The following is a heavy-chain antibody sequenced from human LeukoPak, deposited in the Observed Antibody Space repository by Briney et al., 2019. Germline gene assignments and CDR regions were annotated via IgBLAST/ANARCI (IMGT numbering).Heavy chain of an antibody. V-gene: IGHV3-53*01. Sequence: GGSLRLSCAASGFTVSTNYMSWVRQAPGKGLEWVSVIYTDGSTHYADSVKGRFTISRDNSKNALYLQMNSLRAEDTAVSYCARDREVVPAMAQMDVWGKGTTVTVSS. CDR3: ARDREVVPAMAQMDV. CDR1: GFTVSTNY. J-gene: IGHJ6*04. CDR2: IYTDGST. D-gene: IGHD2-21*02.